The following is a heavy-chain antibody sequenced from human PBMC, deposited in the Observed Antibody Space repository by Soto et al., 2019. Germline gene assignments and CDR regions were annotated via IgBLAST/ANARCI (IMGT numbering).Heavy chain of an antibody. Sequence: AGGSMRLSCAASGFTFSTYGMHWVRQAPGKGLEWVAVIYSDGSHQYYADSVKGRVTISRDDSKNKLYLQLSSLTAEDTAVYYCARTRYTRPSAWLDSWGQGTLVTVSS. V-gene: IGHV3-30*03. CDR2: IYSDGSHQ. CDR1: GFTFSTYG. D-gene: IGHD1-20*01. CDR3: ARTRYTRPSAWLDS. J-gene: IGHJ5*01.